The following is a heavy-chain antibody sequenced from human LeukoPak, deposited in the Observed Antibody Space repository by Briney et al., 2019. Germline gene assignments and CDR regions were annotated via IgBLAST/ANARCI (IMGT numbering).Heavy chain of an antibody. J-gene: IGHJ6*03. CDR1: GGTFSSYA. V-gene: IGHV1-69*01. D-gene: IGHD6-13*01. Sequence: SVKVSCKASGGTFSSYAISWVRQAPGQGLEWMGGIIPIFGTANYAQKFQGRVTITADESTSTAYMELSSLRSEDTAVYYCARGPYSSSWYSGDYYYYCMDVWGKGTTVTVSS. CDR3: ARGPYSSSWYSGDYYYYCMDV. CDR2: IIPIFGTA.